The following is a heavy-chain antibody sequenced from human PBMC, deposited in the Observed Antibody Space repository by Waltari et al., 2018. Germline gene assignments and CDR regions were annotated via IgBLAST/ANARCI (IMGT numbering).Heavy chain of an antibody. Sequence: QLQLQESGPGLVKPSETLSLTCTVSGGSIGSSSYYWGWIRQPPGTGLEWFGSIYYSGSTYYNPSLKSRVTISVDTSKNQFSLKLSSVTAADTAGYYCATGSGWSAYWGQGTLVTVSS. CDR1: GGSIGSSSYY. CDR3: ATGSGWSAY. CDR2: IYYSGST. D-gene: IGHD6-19*01. V-gene: IGHV4-39*07. J-gene: IGHJ4*02.